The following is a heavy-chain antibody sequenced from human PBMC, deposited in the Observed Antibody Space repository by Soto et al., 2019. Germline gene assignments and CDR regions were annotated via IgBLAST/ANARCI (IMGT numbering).Heavy chain of an antibody. Sequence: SETLSLTCAVYGGSFSGYYWSWIRQPPGKGLEWIGEINHSGSTNYNPSLKSRVTISVDTSKNQFSLKLSSVTAADTAVYYCARVYYYDSSGYPTWAYYYYGMDVW. CDR1: GGSFSGYY. D-gene: IGHD3-22*01. CDR3: ARVYYYDSSGYPTWAYYYYGMDV. CDR2: INHSGST. V-gene: IGHV4-34*01. J-gene: IGHJ6*01.